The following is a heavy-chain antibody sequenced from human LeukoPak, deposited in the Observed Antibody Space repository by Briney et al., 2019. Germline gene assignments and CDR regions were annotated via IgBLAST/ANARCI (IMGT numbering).Heavy chain of an antibody. J-gene: IGHJ4*02. CDR3: ARDRERVVATMGYY. CDR1: GYTSTGYY. V-gene: IGHV1-2*02. Sequence: ASVKVSCKASGYTSTGYYMHWVRQAPGQGLEWMGWINPNSGGTNYAQKFQGRVTMTRDTSISTAYMELRSLRSDDTAVYYCARDRERVVATMGYYWGQGTLVTVSS. D-gene: IGHD5-12*01. CDR2: INPNSGGT.